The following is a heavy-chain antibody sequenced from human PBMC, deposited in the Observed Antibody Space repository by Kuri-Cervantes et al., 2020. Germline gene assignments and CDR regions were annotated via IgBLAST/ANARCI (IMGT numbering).Heavy chain of an antibody. V-gene: IGHV4-39*07. CDR2: IYYSGST. D-gene: IGHD3-16*01. Sequence: GSLRLSCTVSGGSISSSSYYWGWIRQPPGKGLEWIGSIYYSGSTYYNPSLKSRVTISVDTSKNQFSLKLSSVTAADTAVYYCARDRSGEFDYFDYWGQGTLVTVSS. J-gene: IGHJ4*02. CDR1: GGSISSSSYY. CDR3: ARDRSGEFDYFDY.